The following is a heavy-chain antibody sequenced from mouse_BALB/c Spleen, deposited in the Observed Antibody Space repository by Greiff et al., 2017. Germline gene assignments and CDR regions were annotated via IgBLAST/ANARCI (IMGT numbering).Heavy chain of an antibody. CDR2: IDPETGGT. D-gene: IGHD1-1*01. V-gene: IGHV1-15*01. J-gene: IGHJ1*01. CDR1: GYTFTDYE. Sequence: VKLVESGAELVRPGASVTLSCKASGYTFTDYEMHWVKQTPVHGLEWIGAIDPETGGTAYNQKFKGKATLTADKSSSTAYMELRSLTSEDSAVYYCTIYYYGSIWYFDVWGAGTTVTVSS. CDR3: TIYYYGSIWYFDV.